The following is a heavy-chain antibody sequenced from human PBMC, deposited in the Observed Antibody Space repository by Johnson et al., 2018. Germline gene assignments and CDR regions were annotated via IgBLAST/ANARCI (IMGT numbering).Heavy chain of an antibody. CDR3: ANPHVEMATIGGAFDI. CDR1: GFTFSSYG. J-gene: IGHJ3*02. Sequence: LVQSGGGVVQPGRSLRLSCAASGFTFSSYGMHWVRQGPGKGLEWVALISYDGGNKYYADSVKGRFTISRDNSKSTLSLQMNRLRAGDPGRYYCANPHVEMATIGGAFDIWGQGTMVTVSS. D-gene: IGHD5-24*01. V-gene: IGHV3-30*18. CDR2: ISYDGGNK.